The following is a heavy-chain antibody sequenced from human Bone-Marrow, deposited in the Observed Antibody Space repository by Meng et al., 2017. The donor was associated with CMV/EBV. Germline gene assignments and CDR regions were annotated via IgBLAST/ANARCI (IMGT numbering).Heavy chain of an antibody. CDR2: ISSSSSTI. CDR1: GFTFSSYS. V-gene: IGHV3-48*04. J-gene: IGHJ4*02. Sequence: GESLKISCAASGFTFSSYSMNWVRQAPGKGLEWVSYISSSSSTIYYADSVKGRFTISRDNAKNSLYLQMNSLRAEDTAVYYCARETYYYGSGSYTNWGQGTLVTVSS. CDR3: ARETYYYGSGSYTN. D-gene: IGHD3-10*01.